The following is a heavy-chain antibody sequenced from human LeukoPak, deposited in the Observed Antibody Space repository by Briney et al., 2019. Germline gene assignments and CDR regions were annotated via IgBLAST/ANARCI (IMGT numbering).Heavy chain of an antibody. J-gene: IGHJ4*02. CDR1: GFTFSTSW. CDR3: ATVEMVTFSY. D-gene: IGHD5-24*01. V-gene: IGHV3-7*01. Sequence: QPGGSLRLSCVAPGFTFSTSWMTWVRQAPGKGLEWVANINQDGSEKYYVDSVKGRFTISRDNAKNSLYLQMNSLRAEDTAVYYCATVEMVTFSYWGQGTLVTVSS. CDR2: INQDGSEK.